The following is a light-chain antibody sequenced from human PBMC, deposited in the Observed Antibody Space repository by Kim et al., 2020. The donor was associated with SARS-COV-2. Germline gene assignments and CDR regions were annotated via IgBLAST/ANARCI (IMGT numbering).Light chain of an antibody. J-gene: IGKJ2*01. Sequence: SASIGDRVTITCRASQSIASHLNWYQQEPGKAPKVLIYAASSLQSEVPSRFSGSGSGTDFTLTITNLQPEDSGTYYCQQTYTTPYAFGQGTKLEI. V-gene: IGKV1-39*01. CDR2: AAS. CDR3: QQTYTTPYA. CDR1: QSIASH.